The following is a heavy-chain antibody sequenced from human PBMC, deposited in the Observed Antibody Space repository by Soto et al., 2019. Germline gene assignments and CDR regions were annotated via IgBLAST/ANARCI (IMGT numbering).Heavy chain of an antibody. Sequence: GGSLRLSCAASGFTFTNAWMNWVRQAPGKGLEWVGRIKCKTDGGTTDYAAPVKGRFTISRDDSQNTLYLQMNSLKTEDTAVYYCTTDRVDTAMVTTAFDIWGQGTMVTVSS. D-gene: IGHD5-18*01. CDR2: IKCKTDGGTT. CDR1: GFTFTNAW. CDR3: TTDRVDTAMVTTAFDI. J-gene: IGHJ3*02. V-gene: IGHV3-15*07.